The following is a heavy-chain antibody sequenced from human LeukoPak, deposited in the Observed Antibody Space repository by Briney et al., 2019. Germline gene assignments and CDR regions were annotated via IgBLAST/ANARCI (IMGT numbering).Heavy chain of an antibody. J-gene: IGHJ4*02. CDR1: GFTFSRYG. Sequence: GGSLRLSCAASGFTFSRYGMHWVRQAPGKGLEWVAVISYDGSNKYYADSVKGRFTLSRDNSKNTLYLQMNSLRAEDTAVYYCAKGMHFDWLPADYWGQGTLVTVSS. CDR3: AKGMHFDWLPADY. V-gene: IGHV3-30*18. D-gene: IGHD3-9*01. CDR2: ISYDGSNK.